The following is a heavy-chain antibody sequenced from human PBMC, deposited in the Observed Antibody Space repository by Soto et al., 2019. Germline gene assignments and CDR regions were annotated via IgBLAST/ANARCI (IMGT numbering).Heavy chain of an antibody. CDR1: RYGFTSYW. Sequence: PVASQKITSKGSRYGFTSYWISWVRQMPGKGLEWMGMIYPSDSYTNYSPSFHGHVTISADKSISTDYLQLSSLKASDTAMYYCARHGDSIAARNNWFDPWGQGTLVTVSS. CDR2: IYPSDSYT. J-gene: IGHJ5*02. D-gene: IGHD6-6*01. CDR3: ARHGDSIAARNNWFDP. V-gene: IGHV5-10-1*01.